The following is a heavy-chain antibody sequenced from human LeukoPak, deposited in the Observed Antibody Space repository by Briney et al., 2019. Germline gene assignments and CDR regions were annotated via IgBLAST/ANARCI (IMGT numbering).Heavy chain of an antibody. CDR2: IIPIFGTA. CDR1: GGTFSSYA. J-gene: IGHJ4*02. V-gene: IGHV1-69*06. CDR3: ARTPAPRYYFDY. D-gene: IGHD1-14*01. Sequence: SVTVSCKASGGTFSSYAISWVRQAPGQGLEWMGGIIPIFGTANYAQKFQGRVTITADKSTSTAYMELSSLRSEDTAVYYCARTPAPRYYFDYWGQGTLVTVSS.